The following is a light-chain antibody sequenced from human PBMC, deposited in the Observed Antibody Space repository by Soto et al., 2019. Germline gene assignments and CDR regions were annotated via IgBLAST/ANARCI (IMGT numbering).Light chain of an antibody. Sequence: DIQMTQFPSSLSASVGDRVTITCRASQSINTYLNWYQQKPGKAPNLLIYAASSLQSGVPSRFSGSGSGTDFTLTISSLQPEDVATYYCQQYYSIPVTFGGGTKVEIK. V-gene: IGKV1-39*01. CDR2: AAS. CDR3: QQYYSIPVT. J-gene: IGKJ4*01. CDR1: QSINTY.